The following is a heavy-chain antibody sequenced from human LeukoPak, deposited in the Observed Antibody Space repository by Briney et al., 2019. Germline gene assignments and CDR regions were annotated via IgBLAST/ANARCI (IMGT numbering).Heavy chain of an antibody. CDR2: INPSGGST. CDR1: GYSFITYA. Sequence: GASVKVSCKASGYSFITYAISWVRQAPGQGLEWMGIINPSGGSTSYAQKFQGRVTMTRDMSTSTVYMELSSLRSEDTAVYYCARDLGWVIAVAGRDNWFDPWGQGTLVTVSS. J-gene: IGHJ5*02. CDR3: ARDLGWVIAVAGRDNWFDP. D-gene: IGHD6-19*01. V-gene: IGHV1-46*01.